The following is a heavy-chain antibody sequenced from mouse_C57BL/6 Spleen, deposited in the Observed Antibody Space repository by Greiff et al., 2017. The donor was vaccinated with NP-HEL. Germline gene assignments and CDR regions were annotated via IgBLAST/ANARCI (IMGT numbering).Heavy chain of an antibody. CDR3: ARRGWLLRDYYAMDY. CDR2: IDPSDSYT. CDR1: GYTFTSYW. J-gene: IGHJ4*01. D-gene: IGHD2-3*01. Sequence: QVQLQQPGAELVRPGTSVKLSCKASGYTFTSYWMHWVKQRPGQGLEWIGVIDPSDSYTNYNQKFKGKATLTVDTSSSTAYMQLSSLTSEDSAVYYCARRGWLLRDYYAMDYWGQGTSVTVSS. V-gene: IGHV1-59*01.